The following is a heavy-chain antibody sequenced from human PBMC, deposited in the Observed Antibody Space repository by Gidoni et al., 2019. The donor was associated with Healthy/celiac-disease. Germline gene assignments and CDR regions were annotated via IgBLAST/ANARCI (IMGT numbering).Heavy chain of an antibody. V-gene: IGHV3-20*04. CDR2: INWNGCST. J-gene: IGHJ4*02. Sequence: EVQLVESGGGVVRPGGAQRPACSASGVTCDDYGMSWVRQAPGKGLEWVSGINWNGCSTGYADSVKGRFTISRDNAKNSLYLQMNSLRAEDTALYYCARVMGIYDIGRYYFDYWGQGTLVTVSS. CDR3: ARVMGIYDIGRYYFDY. D-gene: IGHD3-9*01. CDR1: GVTCDDYG.